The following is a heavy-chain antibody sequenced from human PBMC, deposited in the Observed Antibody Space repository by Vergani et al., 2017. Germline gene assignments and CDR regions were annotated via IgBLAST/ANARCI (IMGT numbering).Heavy chain of an antibody. J-gene: IGHJ4*02. CDR3: AVDYYDSSGYPSFFDY. CDR1: GGTFSSYT. V-gene: IGHV1-69*02. Sequence: QVQLVQSGAEVKKPGSSVKVSCKASGGTFSSYTISWVRQAPGQGLEWMGRIIPILGIANYAQKFQGRVTITADESTSTAYMELSSLRSEDTAVYYCAVDYYDSSGYPSFFDYWGQGTLVTVSS. D-gene: IGHD3-22*01. CDR2: IIPILGIA.